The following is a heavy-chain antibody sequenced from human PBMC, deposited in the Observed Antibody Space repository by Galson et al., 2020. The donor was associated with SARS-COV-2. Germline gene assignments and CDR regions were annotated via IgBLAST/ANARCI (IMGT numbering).Heavy chain of an antibody. D-gene: IGHD3-10*01. V-gene: IGHV3-9*01. Sequence: SLKISCAASGFTFNDYALHWVRQAPGKGLEWVAGHSWNSGFIDYADSVKGRFNISRDNARNSMSLQMNNLRTEDTALYYCTRGTYYYGSGTVRGWFDPWGQGALVSVSS. CDR1: GFTFNDYA. CDR2: HSWNSGFI. CDR3: TRGTYYYGSGTVRGWFDP. J-gene: IGHJ5*02.